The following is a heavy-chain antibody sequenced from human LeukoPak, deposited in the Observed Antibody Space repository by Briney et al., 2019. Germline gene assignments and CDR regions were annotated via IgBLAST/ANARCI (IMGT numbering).Heavy chain of an antibody. CDR1: GLSFGFYA. CDR2: ISGGGAGT. V-gene: IGHV3-23*01. CDR3: VSFYETY. J-gene: IGHJ4*02. D-gene: IGHD2/OR15-2a*01. Sequence: GGSLRLSCAASGLSFGFYAMSWVRQAPGKGLEWVSSISGGGAGTYYADSVRGRFTISRDNSKNTVYLQMNSLRAEDTAVYYCVSFYETYWGRGTLVTVSS.